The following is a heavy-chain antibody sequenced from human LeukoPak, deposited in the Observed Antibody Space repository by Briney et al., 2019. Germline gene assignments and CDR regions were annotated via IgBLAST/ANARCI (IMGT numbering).Heavy chain of an antibody. CDR3: ARRSSWFSLNY. V-gene: IGHV1-46*01. CDR1: GYTFTSYY. Sequence: ASVKVSCKASGYTFTSYYIHWVRQAPGQGLEWMGVIIPSGGDTTYAQKFQGRVTMTRDTSTSTVYLELSSLRSDDTAVCFCARRSSWFSLNYWGQGTLVTVSS. CDR2: IIPSGGDT. J-gene: IGHJ4*02. D-gene: IGHD6-13*01.